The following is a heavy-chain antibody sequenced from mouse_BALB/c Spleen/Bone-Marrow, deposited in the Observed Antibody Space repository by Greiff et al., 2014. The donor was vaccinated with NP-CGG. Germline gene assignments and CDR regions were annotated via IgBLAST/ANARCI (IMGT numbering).Heavy chain of an antibody. CDR2: IYPGDGDT. D-gene: IGHD2-4*01. CDR3: ARGDYDYDDWFAY. CDR1: GYTFTSYW. J-gene: IGHJ3*01. Sequence: VQLQESGAELARPGASVKLSCKASGYTFTSYWMQWVKQRPGQGLEWTGAIYPGDGDTRYTQKFKGKATLTADKSSSTAYMQLSSLASEDSAVYYCARGDYDYDDWFAYWGQGTLVTVSA. V-gene: IGHV1-87*01.